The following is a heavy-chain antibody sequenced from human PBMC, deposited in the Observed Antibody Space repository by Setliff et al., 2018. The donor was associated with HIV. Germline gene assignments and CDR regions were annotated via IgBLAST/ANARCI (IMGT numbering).Heavy chain of an antibody. V-gene: IGHV3-49*04. CDR2: IRSKAYGRTT. Sequence: PGGSLRLSCAAPGFTFNNYAMNWVRQDPGNWVRKALGKGQEWVGLIRSKAYGRTTEYAASLKGRFTISRDDSKNIAYLQMNSLVTYDTAVYYCTGEVVTTSICNYYYRDAWGRGSRVTVSS. D-gene: IGHD4-17*01. CDR3: TGEVVTTSICNYYYRDA. CDR1: GFTFNNYA. J-gene: IGHJ6*03.